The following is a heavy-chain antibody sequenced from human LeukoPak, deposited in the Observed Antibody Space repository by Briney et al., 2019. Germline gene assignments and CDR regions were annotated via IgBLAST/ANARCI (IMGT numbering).Heavy chain of an antibody. J-gene: IGHJ4*02. CDR3: ARMWELEYYFDY. Sequence: LSLTCTVSGGSISSGDYYWSWIRQAPGKGLEWVSVIYSGGSTYYADSVKGRFTISRDNSKNTLYLQMNSLRAEDTAVYYCARMWELEYYFDYWGQGTLVTVSS. CDR2: IYSGGST. CDR1: GGSISSGDYY. D-gene: IGHD1-26*01. V-gene: IGHV3-53*01.